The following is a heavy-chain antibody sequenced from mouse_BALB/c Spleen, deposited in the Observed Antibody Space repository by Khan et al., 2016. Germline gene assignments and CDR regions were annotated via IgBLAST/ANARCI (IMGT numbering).Heavy chain of an antibody. CDR1: GYTFTNYG. CDR3: GREYYYAVDY. V-gene: IGHV9-3-1*01. CDR2: INTYTGEP. J-gene: IGHJ4*01. Sequence: QIQLVQSGPELKKPGETVKISCKASGYTFTNYGMNWVKQAPGKGLKWMGWINTYTGEPPYADDFKGRFAFSLDTSASPASLQINNLKHEDTAIYFWGREYYYAVDYWGQGTSVTVSA.